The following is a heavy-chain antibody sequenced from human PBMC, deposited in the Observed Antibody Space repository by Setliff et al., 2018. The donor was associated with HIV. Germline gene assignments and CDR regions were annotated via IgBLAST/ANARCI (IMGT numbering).Heavy chain of an antibody. D-gene: IGHD5-12*01. CDR1: GDSISGGYY. CDR2: VSHRGTT. J-gene: IGHJ4*02. V-gene: IGHV4-38-2*01. CDR3: ARVVVERATIFDF. Sequence: SETLSLTCAVSGDSISGGYYWAWIRQAPGKGLEWVGSVSHRGTTYYKSSLKSRVTIAADTPKNQVSLNLRAVTAADTAVYYCARVVVERATIFDFWGPGTLVTVSS.